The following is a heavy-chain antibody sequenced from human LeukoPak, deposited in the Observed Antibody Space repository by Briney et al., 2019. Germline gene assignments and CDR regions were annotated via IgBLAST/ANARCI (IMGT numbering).Heavy chain of an antibody. CDR1: GFTFSSYA. CDR3: AKTVRTRWGFDY. Sequence: HPGGSLRLSCAASGFTFSSYAMSWVRQAPGKAPEWVSGISGSGGSTYSADSVKGRFTISRDNSKNTLYLQMNTLRAEDTAVYYCAKTVRTRWGFDYWGQGTLVTVSS. CDR2: ISGSGGST. J-gene: IGHJ4*02. V-gene: IGHV3-23*01. D-gene: IGHD4-23*01.